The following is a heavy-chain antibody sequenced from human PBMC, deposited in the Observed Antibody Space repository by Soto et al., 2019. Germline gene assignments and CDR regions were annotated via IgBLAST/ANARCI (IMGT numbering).Heavy chain of an antibody. Sequence: VGSLRLSCAASVFTLSSCAMASVRQAPGKGLEWVAVISYDGSNKYYADSVKGRFTISRDNSKNTLYLQMNSLRGEDTAVYYCAKDKSTTWSFDYWGQGTLVTVSS. D-gene: IGHD2-2*01. J-gene: IGHJ4*02. CDR1: VFTLSSCA. CDR3: AKDKSTTWSFDY. CDR2: ISYDGSNK. V-gene: IGHV3-30*18.